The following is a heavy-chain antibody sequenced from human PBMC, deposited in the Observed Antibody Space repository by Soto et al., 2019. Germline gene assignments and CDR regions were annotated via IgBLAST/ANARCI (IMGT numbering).Heavy chain of an antibody. J-gene: IGHJ4*02. CDR3: ARDLIEYSTPFDY. CDR1: GFTFSSYW. Sequence: GGSLTLSCAASGFTFSSYWMSWVRQAPGKGLEWVANIKQDGSEKDYVDSVKGRFTISRDNAKNSLYVQMNSLRAEDTAVYYCARDLIEYSTPFDYWGQGTLVTVSS. V-gene: IGHV3-7*05. CDR2: IKQDGSEK. D-gene: IGHD6-6*01.